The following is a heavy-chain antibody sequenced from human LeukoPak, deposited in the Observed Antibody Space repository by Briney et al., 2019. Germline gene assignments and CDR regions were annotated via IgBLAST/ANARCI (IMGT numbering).Heavy chain of an antibody. D-gene: IGHD6-19*01. CDR2: ISSSSSYI. V-gene: IGHV3-21*01. J-gene: IGHJ4*02. Sequence: GGSLRLSCAASGFTFSSYSMNWVRQAPGKGLEWVSSISSSSSYIYYADSVKGRFTISRDNAKNSLYLQMNSLGAEDTAVYYCARGGGVAGLDYWGQGTLVTVSS. CDR3: ARGGGVAGLDY. CDR1: GFTFSSYS.